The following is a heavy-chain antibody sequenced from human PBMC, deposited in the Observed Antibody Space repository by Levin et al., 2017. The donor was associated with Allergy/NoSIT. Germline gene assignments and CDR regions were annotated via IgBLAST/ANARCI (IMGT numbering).Heavy chain of an antibody. CDR1: CGSIRSYY. Sequence: SQTLSLPCTVSCGSIRSYYWSWIRQPPGKGLEWIGYIYYSGSTNYNPSLKSRVTISVDTSKNQFSLKLSSVTAADTAVYYCARAGTVTDPGERRYFDYWGQGTLVTVSS. D-gene: IGHD4-17*01. V-gene: IGHV4-59*01. J-gene: IGHJ4*02. CDR2: IYYSGST. CDR3: ARAGTVTDPGERRYFDY.